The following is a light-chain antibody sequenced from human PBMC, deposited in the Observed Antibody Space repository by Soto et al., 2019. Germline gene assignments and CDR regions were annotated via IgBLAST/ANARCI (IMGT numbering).Light chain of an antibody. CDR1: QSVSSNY. V-gene: IGKV3-20*01. J-gene: IGKJ2*01. CDR3: QQYERPPFA. CDR2: GAS. Sequence: EIVLTQSPGTLSLSPGERATLSCRASQSVSSNYLAWYQQKPGQAPRLLIYGASSRATGIPDRISGSGSGTDFTLTINALEPEDFALYFCQQYERPPFAFGQGTRLEI.